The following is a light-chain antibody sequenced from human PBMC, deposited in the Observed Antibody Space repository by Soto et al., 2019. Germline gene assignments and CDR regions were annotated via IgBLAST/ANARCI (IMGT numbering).Light chain of an antibody. CDR1: QSLVHSDGYTY. CDR3: MQGTHFPPYT. CDR2: RVS. V-gene: IGKV2-24*01. Sequence: IVMTQTPLSSPVTLGQPASISCRSSQSLVHSDGYTYLSWYQLKPGQPPRLLIYRVSNRFSGXPXRXSGSGAGTDFPLRLSRVDSEDVGVYFYMQGTHFPPYTFGQGTKLEI. J-gene: IGKJ2*01.